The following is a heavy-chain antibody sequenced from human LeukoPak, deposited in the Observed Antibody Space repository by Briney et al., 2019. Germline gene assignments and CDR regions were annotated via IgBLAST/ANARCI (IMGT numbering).Heavy chain of an antibody. D-gene: IGHD4-17*01. Sequence: GASVKVSCKASGYTFTGYYMHWVRQAPGQGLEWMGWINPNSGGTNYAQKFQGRVTMTRDTSISTAYMELSRLRSDDTAVYYCARRGVDYGDREGLDYWGQGTLVTVSS. V-gene: IGHV1-2*02. CDR1: GYTFTGYY. J-gene: IGHJ4*02. CDR2: INPNSGGT. CDR3: ARRGVDYGDREGLDY.